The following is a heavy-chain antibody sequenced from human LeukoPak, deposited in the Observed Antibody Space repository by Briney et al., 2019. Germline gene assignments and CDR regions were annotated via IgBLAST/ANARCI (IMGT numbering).Heavy chain of an antibody. CDR1: GYTFSEYG. Sequence: ASVKVSCKASGYTFSEYGVSWVRQAPGQGPEWMGWISAYNGNTKYAQKFQGRVTLTTDTSTNTAYMELTNLRSDDPAVYYCAREGLSIIIFYLDYWGQGTLVTVSS. V-gene: IGHV1-18*01. CDR3: AREGLSIIIFYLDY. J-gene: IGHJ4*02. D-gene: IGHD3-10*01. CDR2: ISAYNGNT.